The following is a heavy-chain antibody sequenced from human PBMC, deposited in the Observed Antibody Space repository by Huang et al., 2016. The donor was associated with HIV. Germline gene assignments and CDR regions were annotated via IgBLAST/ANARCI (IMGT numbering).Heavy chain of an antibody. Sequence: QVQLVQSGAEVKTPASSVKVSCKVSGGTFNNAISWVRQALGQGLEWMGGIIPIFGTPNYARKFQGRVTMTADESASRAYMELSSLRSEDTAVYYCARGAPDLDSHLDHWGEGTLVTVSS. CDR2: IIPIFGTP. CDR1: GGTFNNA. D-gene: IGHD3-3*01. CDR3: ARGAPDLDSHLDH. V-gene: IGHV1-69*13. J-gene: IGHJ4*02.